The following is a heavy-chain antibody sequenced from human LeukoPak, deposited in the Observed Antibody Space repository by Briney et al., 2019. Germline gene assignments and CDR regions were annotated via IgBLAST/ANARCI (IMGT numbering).Heavy chain of an antibody. CDR3: ARDLSAAYDF. Sequence: PGGSLRLSCAASGFTFSSYWMSWVRQAPGKGLEWVANIKQDGSEKYYVDSVKGRFTISRDNSKNTLYLQMDNLRVDDTAVYYCARDLSAAYDFWGQGILVTVSS. CDR1: GFTFSSYW. J-gene: IGHJ4*02. CDR2: IKQDGSEK. D-gene: IGHD2-21*01. V-gene: IGHV3-7*01.